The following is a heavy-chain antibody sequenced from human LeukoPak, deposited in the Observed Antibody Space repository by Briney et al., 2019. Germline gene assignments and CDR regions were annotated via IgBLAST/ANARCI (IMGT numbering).Heavy chain of an antibody. J-gene: IGHJ4*02. Sequence: ASGRVCCTASGYTFTSYYMHWVRQAPGPGLEWMGIINPSGGSTSYAQKFQGRVTMTRDTSTSTVYMELSSLRSEDTAVYYCARDNPTSALGYGSGSYPDYWGQGTLVTVSS. CDR1: GYTFTSYY. D-gene: IGHD3-10*01. CDR2: INPSGGST. CDR3: ARDNPTSALGYGSGSYPDY. V-gene: IGHV1-46*01.